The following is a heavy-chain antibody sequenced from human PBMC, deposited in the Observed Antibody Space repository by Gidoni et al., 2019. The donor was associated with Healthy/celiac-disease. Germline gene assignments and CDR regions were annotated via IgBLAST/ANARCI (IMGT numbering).Heavy chain of an antibody. V-gene: IGHV3-48*04. J-gene: IGHJ4*02. Sequence: EVQLVESGGGLVQPGGSLRLSCAASGFTFSSYSMNWVRQAPGKGLEWVSYISSSSSTIYYADSVKGRFTISRDNAKNSLYLQMNSLRAEDTAVYYRARAKVRAARTSDYWGQGTLVTVSS. CDR3: ARAKVRAARTSDY. CDR2: ISSSSSTI. CDR1: GFTFSSYS. D-gene: IGHD6-6*01.